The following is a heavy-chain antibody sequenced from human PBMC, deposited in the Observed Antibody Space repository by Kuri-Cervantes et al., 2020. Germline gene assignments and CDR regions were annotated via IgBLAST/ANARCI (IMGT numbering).Heavy chain of an antibody. D-gene: IGHD3-16*02. Sequence: ASVKVSCKASGYTFTGNSMHWVRQAPGQGLEWVRWINPNSGCTNYAQKFQGWVTMTRDTSISTAYMELSRLRSDDTAVYYCARGDYIWGSYPLDIWGQGTMVTVSS. CDR3: ARGDYIWGSYPLDI. V-gene: IGHV1-2*04. CDR1: GYTFTGNS. J-gene: IGHJ3*02. CDR2: INPNSGCT.